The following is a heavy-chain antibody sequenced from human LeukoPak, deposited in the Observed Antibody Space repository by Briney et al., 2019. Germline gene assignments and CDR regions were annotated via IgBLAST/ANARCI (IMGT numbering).Heavy chain of an antibody. V-gene: IGHV1-2*02. D-gene: IGHD1-26*01. Sequence: ASVKVSCKASGYTFTDYYMHWVRQAPGQGLEWMGWINPNSGGTNYAQKFQGRVTMTRDTSISTAYMDLSRLRSDDTAVYYCARARGSSGTYYDALDIWGQGTMVTVSS. J-gene: IGHJ3*02. CDR3: ARARGSSGTYYDALDI. CDR2: INPNSGGT. CDR1: GYTFTDYY.